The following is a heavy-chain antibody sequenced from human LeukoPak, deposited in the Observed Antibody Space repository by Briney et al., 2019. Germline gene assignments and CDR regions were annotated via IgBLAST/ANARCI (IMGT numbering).Heavy chain of an antibody. CDR3: GRAFPPLRTSSAGDL. J-gene: IGHJ4*02. Sequence: GGSLRLSCSASGFTFSDYDMNWVRQAPGKGLEWVSSISGLSTHIYYGDSVKGRFSISRDNAKNSVYLQTNSLGVEDTAIYYCGRAFPPLRTSSAGDLWGQGILVTVSS. CDR1: GFTFSDYD. D-gene: IGHD3-16*01. CDR2: ISGLSTHI. V-gene: IGHV3-69-1*02.